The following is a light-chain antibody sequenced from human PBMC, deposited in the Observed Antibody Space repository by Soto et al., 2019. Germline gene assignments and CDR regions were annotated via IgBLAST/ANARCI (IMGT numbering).Light chain of an antibody. V-gene: IGKV3-20*01. CDR1: QSVSSSY. Sequence: EIVLTQSPGTLSLSPGERATLSCRASQSVSSSYLAWYQQKPGQAPRLLIYGASSRATGIPDRFSGSGSGTVFTLTISRLEPEDFAVYYCQQYGYTFGQGTKLEIK. CDR2: GAS. CDR3: QQYGYT. J-gene: IGKJ2*01.